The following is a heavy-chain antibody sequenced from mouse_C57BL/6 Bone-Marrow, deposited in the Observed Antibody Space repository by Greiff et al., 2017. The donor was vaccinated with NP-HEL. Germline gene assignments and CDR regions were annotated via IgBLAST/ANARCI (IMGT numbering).Heavy chain of an antibody. D-gene: IGHD1-1*01. Sequence: VKVVESGAELVKPGASVKLSCKASGYTFTEYTIHWVKQRSGQGLEWIGWFYPGSGSIKYNEKFKDKATLTADKSSSTVYIELSRLTSEDSAVYFCARHDYGSSIDYWGQGTTLTVSS. CDR3: ARHDYGSSIDY. CDR2: FYPGSGSI. CDR1: GYTFTEYT. J-gene: IGHJ2*01. V-gene: IGHV1-62-2*01.